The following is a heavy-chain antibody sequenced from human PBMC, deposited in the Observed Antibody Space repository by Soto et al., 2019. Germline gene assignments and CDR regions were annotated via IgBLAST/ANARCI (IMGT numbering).Heavy chain of an antibody. Sequence: SETLSLTCTVSGGSISGGGHYWGWIRQPPGKGLEWIGFMYYTGDTYYNPSLKSRLSISVDTSMNQFSLELTSVTAADTAVYYCASSEPYYFFDYWGLGTLVTVSS. CDR2: MYYTGDT. CDR3: ASSEPYYFFDY. J-gene: IGHJ4*02. V-gene: IGHV4-31*03. D-gene: IGHD2-21*01. CDR1: GGSISGGGHY.